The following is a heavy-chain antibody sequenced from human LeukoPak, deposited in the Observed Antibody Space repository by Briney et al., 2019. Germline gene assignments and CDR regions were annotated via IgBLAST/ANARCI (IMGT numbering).Heavy chain of an antibody. J-gene: IGHJ6*03. CDR3: ARDGDYGTPVGDNYHYMDV. D-gene: IGHD4/OR15-4a*01. CDR2: IKHDGSET. V-gene: IGHV3-7*01. Sequence: PGGSLRLSCAASGFTFTTYWMSWVRQAPGKGLEWVAIIKHDGSETYYVDSVKGRLTISRDNAKNSLYLQMNSLRAEDTAVYYCARDGDYGTPVGDNYHYMDVWGKGTTVTVSS. CDR1: GFTFTTYW.